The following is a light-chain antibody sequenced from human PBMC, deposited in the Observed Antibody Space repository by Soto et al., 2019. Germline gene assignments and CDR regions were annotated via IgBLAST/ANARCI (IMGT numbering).Light chain of an antibody. V-gene: IGKV3-11*01. CDR1: QSVNSY. J-gene: IGKJ4*01. Sequence: EIVLTQSPATLSLSPGERATLSCRASQSVNSYLAWYQQKPGQAPRLLIYDASNRATGIPARFSGSGSGTDFTLIISSLEPEDFAVYYCQQGSNWPLTFGGGTKVEIK. CDR3: QQGSNWPLT. CDR2: DAS.